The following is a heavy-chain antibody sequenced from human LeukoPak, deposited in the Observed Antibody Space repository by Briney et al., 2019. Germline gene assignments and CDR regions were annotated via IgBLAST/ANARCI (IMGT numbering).Heavy chain of an antibody. V-gene: IGHV3-7*01. D-gene: IGHD3-9*01. CDR3: ARVQRAYDILTGYHSYNWFDP. CDR1: GFTFSSYA. Sequence: GGSLRLSCAVSGFTFSSYAMSWVRQAPGKGLEWVANIKQDGSEKYYVDSVKGRFTISRDNAKNSLYLQMNSLRAEDTAVYYCARVQRAYDILTGYHSYNWFDPWGQGTLVTVSS. CDR2: IKQDGSEK. J-gene: IGHJ5*02.